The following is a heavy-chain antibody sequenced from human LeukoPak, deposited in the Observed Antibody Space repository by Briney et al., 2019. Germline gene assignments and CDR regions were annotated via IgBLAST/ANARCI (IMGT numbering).Heavy chain of an antibody. CDR3: AHSFFDLTVTGFDY. J-gene: IGHJ4*02. CDR1: GFSLSTSGVG. V-gene: IGHV2-5*02. CDR2: IYWDDDK. D-gene: IGHD4-17*01. Sequence: SGPTLVNPTQTLTLTCTFSGFSLSTSGVGVGWIRQPPGKALEWLALIYWDDDKRYSPSLKSRLTITKDTSKNQVVLTMTNVDPVDTATYYCAHSFFDLTVTGFDYWGQGTLVTVSS.